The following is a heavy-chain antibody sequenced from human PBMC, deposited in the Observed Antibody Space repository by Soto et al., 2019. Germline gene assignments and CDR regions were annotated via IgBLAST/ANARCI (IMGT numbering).Heavy chain of an antibody. V-gene: IGHV4-34*01. Sequence: QVQLQQWGAGLLKPSETLSLTCAVYGGSFSGYYWSWIRQPPGKGLEWIGEINHSGSTNYNPSLKSRVTISVDTSKNQFSLKLCSVTAADTAVYYCASGYCSGGSCYSGLNWFDPWGQGTLVTVSS. J-gene: IGHJ5*02. CDR2: INHSGST. D-gene: IGHD2-15*01. CDR3: ASGYCSGGSCYSGLNWFDP. CDR1: GGSFSGYY.